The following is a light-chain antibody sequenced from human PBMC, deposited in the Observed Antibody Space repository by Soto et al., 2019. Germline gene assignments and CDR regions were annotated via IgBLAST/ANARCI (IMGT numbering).Light chain of an antibody. Sequence: DIQMTQSPSSLSAFVGDRVTITCRASQGINNYLAWYQHKPGKVPKLLIYAASTLQSGVTSRCSGGGSGTEFPISFSSLQHEDVETYYCQKYDSVPWTFAQGTEVEIK. CDR1: QGINNY. J-gene: IGKJ1*01. V-gene: IGKV1-27*01. CDR2: AAS. CDR3: QKYDSVPWT.